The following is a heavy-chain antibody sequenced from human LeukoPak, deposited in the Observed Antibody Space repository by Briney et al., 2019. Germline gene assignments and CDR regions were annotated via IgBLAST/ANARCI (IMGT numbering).Heavy chain of an antibody. J-gene: IGHJ4*02. V-gene: IGHV1-69*02. CDR3: ASSYCGGDCYLRYYFDY. CDR2: IIPILGIA. CDR1: GGTFSSYT. Sequence: SVKVSCKASGGTFSSYTISWVRQAPGQGLEWMGRIIPILGIANTAQKFQGRVTITADKSTSTAYMELSSLRSEDTAVYYCASSYCGGDCYLRYYFDYWGQGTLVTVSS. D-gene: IGHD2-21*01.